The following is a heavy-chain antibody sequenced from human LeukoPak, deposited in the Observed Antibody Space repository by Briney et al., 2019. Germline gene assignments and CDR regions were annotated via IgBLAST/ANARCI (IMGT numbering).Heavy chain of an antibody. Sequence: GASVKVSCKASGYTFTSYDINWVRQATGQGLEWMGWMNPNSGNTGYAQKFQGRVTMTRNTSISTAYMELSSLRSEDTAVYYCARDRSVRRTISYYFDYWGQGTLVTVSS. V-gene: IGHV1-8*01. J-gene: IGHJ4*02. CDR1: GYTFTSYD. CDR2: MNPNSGNT. CDR3: ARDRSVRRTISYYFDY. D-gene: IGHD5/OR15-5a*01.